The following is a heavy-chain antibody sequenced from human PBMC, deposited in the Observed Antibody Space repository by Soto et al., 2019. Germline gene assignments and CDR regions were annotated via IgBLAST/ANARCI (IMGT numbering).Heavy chain of an antibody. D-gene: IGHD3-3*01. V-gene: IGHV1-69*06. Sequence: ASGKVCCKVSGSRFSNYVISWVRQAPGHGLEWLGRIIPIFNSTKYAQNFQGRVTITADKSTSTASLELSSLRSDDTAVYYCARTTAYYDFWSGRLFDYWGQGTLVPVSS. CDR1: GSRFSNYV. J-gene: IGHJ4*02. CDR3: ARTTAYYDFWSGRLFDY. CDR2: IIPIFNST.